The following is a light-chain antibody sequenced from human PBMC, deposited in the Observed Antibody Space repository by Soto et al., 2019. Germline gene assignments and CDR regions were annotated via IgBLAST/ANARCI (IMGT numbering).Light chain of an antibody. CDR3: QQYKSYPRT. CDR1: QTINNS. CDR2: RVS. J-gene: IGKJ1*01. V-gene: IGKV1-5*03. Sequence: DIQMTQSPSTLSASVGDRVTITCRASQTINNSLTWYQLKPGKAPKFLLYRVSTLEGGVPSRFSGAGSGTEFTLTISSLQPDDFATYYCQQYKSYPRTFGQGTKVEIK.